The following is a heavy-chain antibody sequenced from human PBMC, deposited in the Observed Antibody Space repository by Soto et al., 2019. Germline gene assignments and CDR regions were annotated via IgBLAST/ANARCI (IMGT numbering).Heavy chain of an antibody. CDR2: ISNDGRDK. D-gene: IGHD6-13*01. CDR3: ARDLNIAAAGYYFDY. Sequence: VQLVESGGGVVQPGRSLRLSCAASGFTFSSYPMHWVRRAPGKGLEWVAVISNDGRDKHHADSVKGRFTISRDNSKNTLYLQMNSLRPEDTAVYYCARDLNIAAAGYYFDYWGQGTLVTVSS. V-gene: IGHV3-30*04. J-gene: IGHJ4*02. CDR1: GFTFSSYP.